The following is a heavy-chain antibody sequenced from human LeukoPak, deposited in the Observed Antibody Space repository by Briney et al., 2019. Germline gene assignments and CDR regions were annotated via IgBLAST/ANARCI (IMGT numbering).Heavy chain of an antibody. Sequence: ASVKVSCKASRYTFTSYGISWVRQAPGQGLEWMGWISAYNGNTNYAQKLQGRVTMTTDTSTSTAYMELRSLRSDDTAVYYCARVVAMVRGVIMPEEYYFDYWGQGTLVTVSS. D-gene: IGHD3-10*01. J-gene: IGHJ4*02. V-gene: IGHV1-18*01. CDR3: ARVVAMVRGVIMPEEYYFDY. CDR1: RYTFTSYG. CDR2: ISAYNGNT.